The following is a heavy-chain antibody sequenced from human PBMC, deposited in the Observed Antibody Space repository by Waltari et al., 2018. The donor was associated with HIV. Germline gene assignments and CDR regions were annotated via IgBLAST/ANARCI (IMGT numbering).Heavy chain of an antibody. D-gene: IGHD2-21*02. Sequence: ELQVVESGGGLVQPGGSLRLSCAASGFTFGSHGMNWVRQAPGKGLGGVSYISGTNSTIDYGDSMKGRFTIARDNAKNSLYLQMNSLRVEDTAVYYCARCGGDGRYGMDVWGQGTTVTVSS. J-gene: IGHJ6*02. CDR2: ISGTNSTI. CDR3: ARCGGDGRYGMDV. V-gene: IGHV3-48*04. CDR1: GFTFGSHG.